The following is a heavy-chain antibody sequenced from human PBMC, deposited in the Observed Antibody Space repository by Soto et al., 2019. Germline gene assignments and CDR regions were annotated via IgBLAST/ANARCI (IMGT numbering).Heavy chain of an antibody. D-gene: IGHD4-17*01. Sequence: SETLSLTCTVSGGSISSYYWSWIRQPPGKGLEWIGYIYYSGSTNYNPSLKSRVTISVDTSKNQFSLKLGSVTAADTAVYYCARGHDYGDYFDYWGQGTLVTVS. V-gene: IGHV4-59*01. J-gene: IGHJ4*02. CDR3: ARGHDYGDYFDY. CDR2: IYYSGST. CDR1: GGSISSYY.